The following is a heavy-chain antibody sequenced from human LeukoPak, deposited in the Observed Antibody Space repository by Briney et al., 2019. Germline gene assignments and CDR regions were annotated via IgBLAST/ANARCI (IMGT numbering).Heavy chain of an antibody. Sequence: GASVKGSFKASGYPFPSYYMHWGRQAPRQGVAWMGINNPSGGSTSYAQKFQGRVTMTRDTSTSTVYMELSSLRSEDTAVYYCARGDCSGGSCYSSTTGYYFDYWGQGTLVTVSS. D-gene: IGHD2-15*01. CDR2: NNPSGGST. V-gene: IGHV1-46*01. CDR3: ARGDCSGGSCYSSTTGYYFDY. J-gene: IGHJ4*02. CDR1: GYPFPSYY.